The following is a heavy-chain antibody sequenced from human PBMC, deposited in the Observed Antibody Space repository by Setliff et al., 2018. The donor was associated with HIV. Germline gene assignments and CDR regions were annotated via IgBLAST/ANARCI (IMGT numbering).Heavy chain of an antibody. D-gene: IGHD6-19*01. Sequence: SETLSLTCTVSGGSISSHYWSWIRQPPGKRLEWIGYIYYSGSTNYNPSLKSRVAISVDTSRNQFSLKLSSVTAADTAVYYCARSRESSGYYRDYYYYWGPGTLVTVSS. V-gene: IGHV4-59*08. CDR2: IYYSGST. CDR3: ARSRESSGYYRDYYYY. J-gene: IGHJ4*02. CDR1: GGSISSHY.